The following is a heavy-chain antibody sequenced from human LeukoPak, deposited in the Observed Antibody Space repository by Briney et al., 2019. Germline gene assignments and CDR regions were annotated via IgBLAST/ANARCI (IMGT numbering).Heavy chain of an antibody. Sequence: GASVKVSCKASGYTFISNNMNWVRQAPGQRLEWMGWINVGNGDTKYSQKFQGRVTTTRDTSASTGYMELSSLRSEDTAVYYCARWNYGMDVWGKGTTITVSS. V-gene: IGHV1-3*01. CDR1: GYTFISNN. CDR2: INVGNGDT. CDR3: ARWNYGMDV. J-gene: IGHJ6*04. D-gene: IGHD1-1*01.